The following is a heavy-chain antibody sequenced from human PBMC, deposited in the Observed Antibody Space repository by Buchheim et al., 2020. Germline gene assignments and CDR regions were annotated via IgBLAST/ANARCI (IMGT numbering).Heavy chain of an antibody. D-gene: IGHD6-13*01. CDR1: GFTFSSYG. CDR3: AKDRASIAAADYYFDY. Sequence: QVQLVESGGGVVQPGRSLRLSCAASGFTFSSYGMHWVRQAPGKGLEWVAVISYDGSNKYYADSVKGRFTISRDNSKNTLYLQMNSLRAEDTAVYYCAKDRASIAAADYYFDYWGQGTL. CDR2: ISYDGSNK. V-gene: IGHV3-30*18. J-gene: IGHJ4*02.